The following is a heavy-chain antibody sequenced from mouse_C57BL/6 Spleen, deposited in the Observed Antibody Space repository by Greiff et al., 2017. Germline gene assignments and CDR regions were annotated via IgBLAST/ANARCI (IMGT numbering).Heavy chain of an antibody. CDR2: ISSGSSTI. Sequence: DVKLVESGGGLVKPGGSLKLSCAASGFTFSDYGMHWVRQAPEKGLEWVAYISSGSSTIYYADTVKGRFTISRDNAKNTLFLQITSLRSEDTAMYYCARGWDYAMDYWGQGTSVTVSS. J-gene: IGHJ4*01. V-gene: IGHV5-17*01. CDR1: GFTFSDYG. D-gene: IGHD1-1*02. CDR3: ARGWDYAMDY.